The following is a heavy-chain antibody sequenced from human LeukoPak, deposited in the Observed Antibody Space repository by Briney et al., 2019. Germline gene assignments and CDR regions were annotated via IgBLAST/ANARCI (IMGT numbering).Heavy chain of an antibody. CDR3: ARDFPARGQWLVY. CDR2: VIPILDKA. D-gene: IGHD6-19*01. V-gene: IGHV1-69*04. Sequence: SLKVSCKASGDTFSSYGISWVRQTPGQGLEWMGRVIPILDKANYAQNFQGRVTITADTSTRTAYMELSSLRSEDTAVYYCARDFPARGQWLVYWGQGTLVTVSS. J-gene: IGHJ4*02. CDR1: GDTFSSYG.